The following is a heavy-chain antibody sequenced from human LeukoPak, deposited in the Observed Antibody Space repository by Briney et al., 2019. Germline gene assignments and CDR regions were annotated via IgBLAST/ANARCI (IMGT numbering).Heavy chain of an antibody. CDR1: GFTFSTYS. CDR2: IGPSSRNI. Sequence: GGSLRLSCAASGFTFSTYSMNRVRQAPGRGLEWVSYIGPSSRNIYYADSVKGRFTISRDNAKNSLYLQMNSLRAEDTAVYFCARDHNWSFDYWGQGILVTVSS. J-gene: IGHJ4*02. D-gene: IGHD1-20*01. V-gene: IGHV3-48*01. CDR3: ARDHNWSFDY.